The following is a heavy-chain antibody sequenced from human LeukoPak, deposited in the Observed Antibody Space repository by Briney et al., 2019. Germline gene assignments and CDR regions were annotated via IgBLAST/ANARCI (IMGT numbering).Heavy chain of an antibody. CDR2: ISSSGGTI. CDR1: GFSFSSYA. J-gene: IGHJ4*02. Sequence: GGSLRLSCAASGFSFSSYAMSWVRQAPGKGLEWVSYISSSGGTIYYADSVKGRFTISRDNAKNALYLQMNSLRAEDTAVYYCARTRRMYYWGQGTLVTVSS. V-gene: IGHV3-48*03. CDR3: ARTRRMYY.